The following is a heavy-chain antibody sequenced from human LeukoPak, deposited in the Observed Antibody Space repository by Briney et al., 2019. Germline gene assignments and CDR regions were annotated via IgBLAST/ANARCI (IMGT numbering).Heavy chain of an antibody. J-gene: IGHJ4*02. D-gene: IGHD4-11*01. V-gene: IGHV3-74*01. CDR3: ARAPPNSPIDY. Sequence: EGSLRLSCAASGFTFSRYWMHWVRQGPGKGLVWVSRINNDESSTNYADSVKGRFTISRDNAKNTLYLQMNSLRAEDTALYYCARAPPNSPIDYWGQGTLVTVSS. CDR1: GFTFSRYW. CDR2: INNDESST.